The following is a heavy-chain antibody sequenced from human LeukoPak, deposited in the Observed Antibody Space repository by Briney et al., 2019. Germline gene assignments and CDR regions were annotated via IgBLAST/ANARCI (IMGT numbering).Heavy chain of an antibody. D-gene: IGHD6-19*01. J-gene: IGHJ4*02. CDR2: INPNSGGT. Sequence: GASVKVSCKASGYTFTGYYMHWVRQAPGQGLVWMGWINPNSGGTNYAQKFQGRVTMTRDTSISTAYMELSRLRSDDTAVYYCAREFVAVAGTFDYWGQGTLVTVSS. CDR3: AREFVAVAGTFDY. V-gene: IGHV1-2*02. CDR1: GYTFTGYY.